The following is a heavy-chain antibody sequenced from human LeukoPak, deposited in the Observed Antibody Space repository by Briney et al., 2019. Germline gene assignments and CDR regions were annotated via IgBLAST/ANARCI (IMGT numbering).Heavy chain of an antibody. CDR2: IYYSGST. CDR3: ASDILTGYSTNY. Sequence: SETLSLTCTVSGGSISSYYWSWIRQPPGKGLEWIGYIYYSGSTNYNPSLKSRVTISVDTSKNQFSLKLSSVTAADTAVYYCASDILTGYSTNYWGQGTLVTVSS. J-gene: IGHJ4*02. D-gene: IGHD3-9*01. CDR1: GGSISSYY. V-gene: IGHV4-59*12.